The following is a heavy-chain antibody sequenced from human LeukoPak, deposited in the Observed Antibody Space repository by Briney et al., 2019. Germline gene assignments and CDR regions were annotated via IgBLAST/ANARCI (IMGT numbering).Heavy chain of an antibody. D-gene: IGHD7-27*01. CDR2: IYTSGST. CDR3: ARNRNSADWGYYFDY. J-gene: IGHJ4*02. Sequence: SQTLSLTCTVSGGSISSDSYYWSWIRQPAGEGLEWIGRIYTSGSTNYNPSLKSRVTMLVDTSKNQFSLKLRSGTAADTAVYYRARNRNSADWGYYFDYGGQGTLVTVSS. CDR1: GGSISSDSYY. V-gene: IGHV4-61*02.